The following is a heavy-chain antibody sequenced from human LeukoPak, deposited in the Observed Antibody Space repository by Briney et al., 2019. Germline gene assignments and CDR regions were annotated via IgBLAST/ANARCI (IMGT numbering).Heavy chain of an antibody. Sequence: ASVKVSCKASGYTFTSYYMHWVRQAPGQGLEWMGIINPSGGSTSYAQKFQGRVTMTTDTSTSTAYMELRSLRSDDTAVYYCARDLAGRFLEWLLPFDPWGQGTLVTVSS. J-gene: IGHJ5*02. D-gene: IGHD3-3*01. CDR3: ARDLAGRFLEWLLPFDP. CDR2: INPSGGST. V-gene: IGHV1-46*01. CDR1: GYTFTSYY.